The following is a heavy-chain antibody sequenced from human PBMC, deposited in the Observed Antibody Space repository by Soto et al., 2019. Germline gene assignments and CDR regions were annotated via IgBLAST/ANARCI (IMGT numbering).Heavy chain of an antibody. CDR1: GVTFGGHA. CDR2: ISGSGGST. Sequence: GGSLRLSWAASGVTFGGHAMSWVSKAPGKGLEWVSAISGSGGSTYYADSVKGRFTISRDNSKNTLYLQMNSLRAEDTAVYYCAKVRDHTAMATYYFDYWGQGTLVTVSP. V-gene: IGHV3-23*01. CDR3: AKVRDHTAMATYYFDY. J-gene: IGHJ4*02. D-gene: IGHD5-18*01.